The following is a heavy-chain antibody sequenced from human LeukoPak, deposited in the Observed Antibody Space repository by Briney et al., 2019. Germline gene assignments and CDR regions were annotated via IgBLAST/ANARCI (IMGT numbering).Heavy chain of an antibody. Sequence: SETLSLTCSVSGGSISSSDYYWDWIRQPPGKGLEWIGAIYHTGRTYYNPSLRGRVTISGDTSKNQFSLNLNFLTAADTAVYNCATQNQPGRPNFDNWGQGTLVTVSS. D-gene: IGHD2/OR15-2a*01. V-gene: IGHV4-39*01. CDR1: GGSISSSDYY. CDR3: ATQNQPGRPNFDN. CDR2: IYHTGRT. J-gene: IGHJ4*02.